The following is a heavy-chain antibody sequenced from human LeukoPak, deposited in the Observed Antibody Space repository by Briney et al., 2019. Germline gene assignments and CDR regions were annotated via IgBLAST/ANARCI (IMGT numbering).Heavy chain of an antibody. V-gene: IGHV1-69*05. Sequence: SVKVSCKASGGTFSSYAISWVRQAPGQGLEWMGRIIPIFGTANYAQKFQGRVTITTDESTSTAYMELSSLRSEDTAVYYCARGSNYYGSSGYPSLWGQGTLATVSS. D-gene: IGHD3-22*01. CDR1: GGTFSSYA. CDR3: ARGSNYYGSSGYPSL. J-gene: IGHJ4*02. CDR2: IIPIFGTA.